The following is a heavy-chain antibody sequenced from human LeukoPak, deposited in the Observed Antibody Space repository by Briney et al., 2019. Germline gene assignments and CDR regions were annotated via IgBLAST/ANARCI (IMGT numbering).Heavy chain of an antibody. D-gene: IGHD1-26*01. Sequence: GSLRLSCAASGFTVSSNYMSWVRQAPGKGLEWVSLIYSGGTTYYADSVKGRFTISRDNSKNTLYLQMNSLRAEDTAVYYCGKNRYSGSLSPFDIWGQGTMVTVSS. V-gene: IGHV3-53*01. CDR3: GKNRYSGSLSPFDI. CDR2: IYSGGTT. CDR1: GFTVSSNY. J-gene: IGHJ3*02.